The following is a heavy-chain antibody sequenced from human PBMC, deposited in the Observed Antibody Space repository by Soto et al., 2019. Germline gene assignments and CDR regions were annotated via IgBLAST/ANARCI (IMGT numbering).Heavy chain of an antibody. D-gene: IGHD3-22*01. Sequence: SQTLSLTCAISGDSVSSNSAAWNWIRQSPSRGLEWLGRTYYRSKWYNVYAVSVKSRITINPDTSKNQFSLQLNSVTPEDTAVYYCAREIRQDYYDSSGYLVSPFDYFDYWGQGTLVTVSS. CDR3: AREIRQDYYDSSGYLVSPFDYFDY. J-gene: IGHJ4*02. CDR2: TYYRSKWYN. CDR1: GDSVSSNSAA. V-gene: IGHV6-1*01.